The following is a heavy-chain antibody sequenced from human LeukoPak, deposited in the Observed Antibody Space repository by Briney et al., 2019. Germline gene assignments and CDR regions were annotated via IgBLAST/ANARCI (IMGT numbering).Heavy chain of an antibody. J-gene: IGHJ1*01. V-gene: IGHV3-21*01. D-gene: IGHD6-13*01. Sequence: GGSLRLSCAASGFTFSSYSMNWVRQAPGKGLERVSSIDFTSRYIYNADSVKGRFTTSRDNAKNSLDLQMNSLKVEDTAVYYCATPAAGPGAEYSLYWGQGTLVIVSS. CDR1: GFTFSSYS. CDR3: ATPAAGPGAEYSLY. CDR2: IDFTSRYI.